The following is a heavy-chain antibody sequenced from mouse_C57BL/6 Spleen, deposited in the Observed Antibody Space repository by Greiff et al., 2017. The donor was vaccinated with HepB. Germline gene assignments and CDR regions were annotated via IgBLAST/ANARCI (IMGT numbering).Heavy chain of an antibody. CDR3: ARDLYGNYYFDY. Sequence: VQLKESGPGLVKPSQSLSLTCSVTGYSITSGYYWNWIRQFPGNKLEWMGYISYDGSNNYNPSLKNRISITRDTSKNQFFLKLNSVTTEDTATYYCARDLYGNYYFDYWGQGTTLTVSS. J-gene: IGHJ2*01. CDR1: GYSITSGYY. CDR2: ISYDGSN. D-gene: IGHD2-1*01. V-gene: IGHV3-6*01.